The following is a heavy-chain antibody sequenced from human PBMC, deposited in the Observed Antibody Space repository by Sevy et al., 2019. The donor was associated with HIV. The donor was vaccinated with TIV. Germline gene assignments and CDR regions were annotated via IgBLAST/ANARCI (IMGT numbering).Heavy chain of an antibody. V-gene: IGHV3-30*18. D-gene: IGHD3-10*01. CDR3: AKDIRWDYYGSGSSLGCLDY. J-gene: IGHJ4*02. CDR1: GFTFSSYG. Sequence: GGSLRLSCAASGFTFSSYGMHWVRQAPGKGLEWVAVISYDGSNKYYADSVKGRFTISRDNSKNTLYLLMNSLRAEDTAVYYCAKDIRWDYYGSGSSLGCLDYWGQGTLVTVSS. CDR2: ISYDGSNK.